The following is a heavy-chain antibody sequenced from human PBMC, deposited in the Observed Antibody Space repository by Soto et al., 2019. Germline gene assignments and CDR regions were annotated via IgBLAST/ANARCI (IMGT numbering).Heavy chain of an antibody. CDR2: IGTSGDT. V-gene: IGHV3-13*04. Sequence: EVQVVESGGGLVQPGGSLRLSCAASGFTFSRYDMHWVRQATGRGLEWVSGIGTSGDTYYAGSVKGRFTISRENAKNSVYLQMNSLRAGDTAVYYCARGELGVDPWGQGTLVAVSS. J-gene: IGHJ5*02. D-gene: IGHD1-26*01. CDR1: GFTFSRYD. CDR3: ARGELGVDP.